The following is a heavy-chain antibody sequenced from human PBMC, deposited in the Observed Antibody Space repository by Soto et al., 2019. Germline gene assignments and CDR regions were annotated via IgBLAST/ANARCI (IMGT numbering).Heavy chain of an antibody. V-gene: IGHV1-69*12. CDR1: GGTFRSYV. CDR3: TRIGTLDWSDDY. Sequence: QVQLVQSGAEVKKPGSSVKVSCKASGGTFRSYVTSWVRQAPGQGLEWLGGIIPMYGTTYYAQTFQGRVTIIADESTSTAFMELSSLTSEDTAVYYCTRIGTLDWSDDYWGQGTLVTVSS. J-gene: IGHJ4*02. D-gene: IGHD1-1*01. CDR2: IIPMYGTT.